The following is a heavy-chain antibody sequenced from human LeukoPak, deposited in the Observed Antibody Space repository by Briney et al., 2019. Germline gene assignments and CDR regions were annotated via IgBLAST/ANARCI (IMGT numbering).Heavy chain of an antibody. D-gene: IGHD5-12*01. V-gene: IGHV3-7*03. Sequence: GGSLRLSCAASGFTFSSHWMSWVRQAPGKGLEWVANIKQDGSEKYYVDSVKGRFTISRDNAKNSLYLQMNSLRAEDTAVYYCAREVSGYSGYDYFDYWGQGTLVTVSS. CDR3: AREVSGYSGYDYFDY. CDR2: IKQDGSEK. J-gene: IGHJ4*02. CDR1: GFTFSSHW.